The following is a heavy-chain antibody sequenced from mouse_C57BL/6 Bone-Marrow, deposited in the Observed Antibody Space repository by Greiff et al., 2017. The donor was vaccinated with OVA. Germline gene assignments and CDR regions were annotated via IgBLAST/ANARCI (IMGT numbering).Heavy chain of an antibody. CDR1: GYSFTGYY. V-gene: IGHV1-42*01. Sequence: EVQLQQSGPELVKPGASVKISCKASGYSFTGYYMNWVKQSPEKSLEWIGEINPSTGGTTYNQKFKAKATLTVDKSSSTAYMQLKSLTSEDSAVYYCARGEDYYGSLYYFDYWGQGTTLTVSS. D-gene: IGHD1-1*01. CDR3: ARGEDYYGSLYYFDY. CDR2: INPSTGGT. J-gene: IGHJ2*01.